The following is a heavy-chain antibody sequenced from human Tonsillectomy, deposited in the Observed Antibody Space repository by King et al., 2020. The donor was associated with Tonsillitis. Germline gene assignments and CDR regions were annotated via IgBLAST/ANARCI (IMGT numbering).Heavy chain of an antibody. CDR3: ARVIGYRSGWYLGWFDP. CDR2: IIPIFGTT. V-gene: IGHV1-69*01. J-gene: IGHJ5*02. Sequence: QLVQSGAAVKKPGSSVKVSCKASGGTFSSYVISWVRKATGQGLEWMGGIIPIFGTTDYAQKFQGRVTITADESTSTAYMELSSLRSEDTAVYYCARVIGYRSGWYLGWFDPWGQGTLVTVSS. CDR1: GGTFSSYV. D-gene: IGHD6-19*01.